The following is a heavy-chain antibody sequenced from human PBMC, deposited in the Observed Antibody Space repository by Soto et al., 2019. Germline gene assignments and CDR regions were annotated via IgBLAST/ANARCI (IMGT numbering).Heavy chain of an antibody. J-gene: IGHJ6*02. V-gene: IGHV4-31*03. CDR2: IYYSGST. CDR1: GGSISSGGYY. Sequence: QVQLQESGPGLVKPSQTLSLTCTVSGGSISSGGYYWSWIRQHPGKGLEWIGYIYYSGSTYYNPSPQGRVTLSVDTSKTQFSLKLSSVTAADTAVYYGARGVYGDYVHYYYYGMDVWGQGTTVTVS. D-gene: IGHD4-17*01. CDR3: ARGVYGDYVHYYYYGMDV.